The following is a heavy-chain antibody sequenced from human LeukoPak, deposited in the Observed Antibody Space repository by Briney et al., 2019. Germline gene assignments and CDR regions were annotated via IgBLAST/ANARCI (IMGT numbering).Heavy chain of an antibody. Sequence: GGSLRLSCAASGFTLSSFGMNWVRQAPRKGLEWVSYIGTTTSTIYYADSVKGRFTISRDQANNTLYLQMNTLRDEDTAVYYCAQGETWDSNGYKYLGAFDIWGQGTMVTVSS. D-gene: IGHD3-22*01. CDR3: AQGETWDSNGYKYLGAFDI. CDR2: IGTTTSTI. V-gene: IGHV3-48*02. J-gene: IGHJ3*02. CDR1: GFTLSSFG.